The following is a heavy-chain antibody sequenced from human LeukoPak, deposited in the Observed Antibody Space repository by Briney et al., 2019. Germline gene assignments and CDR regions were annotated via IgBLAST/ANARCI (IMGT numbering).Heavy chain of an antibody. CDR1: GFTFSSYS. CDR3: ARENWNAFDY. CDR2: IRSSSSYI. J-gene: IGHJ4*02. Sequence: GGSLRLSCAASGFTFSSYSMNWVRQAPGKGLEWVSSIRSSSSYIYYADSVKGRFTISRDNAKNSLYLQMNSLRAEDTAVYYCARENWNAFDYWGQGTLVTVSS. D-gene: IGHD1-1*01. V-gene: IGHV3-21*01.